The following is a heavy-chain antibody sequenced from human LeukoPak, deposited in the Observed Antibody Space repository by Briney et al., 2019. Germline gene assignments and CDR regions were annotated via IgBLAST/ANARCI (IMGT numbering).Heavy chain of an antibody. D-gene: IGHD6-13*01. CDR3: ARPISIAAADYYFDY. CDR1: GYSFTSYW. CDR2: IYPGDSDT. Sequence: GASLKISCKGSGYSFTSYWIGWVRQMPGKGLEWMGIIYPGDSDTRYSPYFQGQVTISADKSISTAYLQWSSLQASPTAPSYFARPISIAAADYYFDYWGQGTLVTVSS. J-gene: IGHJ4*02. V-gene: IGHV5-51*01.